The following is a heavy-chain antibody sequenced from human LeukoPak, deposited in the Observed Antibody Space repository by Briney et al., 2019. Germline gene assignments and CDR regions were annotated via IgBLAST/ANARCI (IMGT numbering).Heavy chain of an antibody. CDR2: ISGSSRYI. Sequence: PGGSLRLSCAASGIPFSSYTLTWVRQAPGKGLVWVSSISGSSRYIHYSDSVRGRFSISRDNAKNSVYLQMDSLTADDTAVYYLEINSLAVEDSAEESCAGALGFDHWGQGILVIVSS. J-gene: IGHJ4*02. V-gene: IGHV3-21*06. D-gene: IGHD2-2*01. CDR1: GIPFSSYT. CDR3: EINSLAVEDSAEESCAGALGFDH.